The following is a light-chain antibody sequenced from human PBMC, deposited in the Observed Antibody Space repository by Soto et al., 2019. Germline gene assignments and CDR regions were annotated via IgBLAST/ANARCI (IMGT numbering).Light chain of an antibody. V-gene: IGKV3-20*01. CDR1: QSITNNY. Sequence: EIVLTQSPGTLSLSPGERATLSCRASQSITNNYLAWYQQKPGRAHRLLIYGASSRATGIPDRFSGSGSGTDFTLTISRLEPEDFAVYYCQQYGSSSITFGQGTRLEI. CDR2: GAS. J-gene: IGKJ5*01. CDR3: QQYGSSSIT.